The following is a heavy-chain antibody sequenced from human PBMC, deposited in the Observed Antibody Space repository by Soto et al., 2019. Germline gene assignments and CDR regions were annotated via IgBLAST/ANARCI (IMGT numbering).Heavy chain of an antibody. CDR2: INHSGST. J-gene: IGHJ6*02. Sequence: SETLSLTCAVYGGSFSGYYWSWIRQRPGKGLEWIGEINHSGSTNYNPARKRRVTISVDTSKNQFSLKLSSVPAAATAVYYCARCRVVPAARYYYYYHGMAVWGQGTTVTVSS. CDR1: GGSFSGYY. D-gene: IGHD2-2*01. V-gene: IGHV4-34*01. CDR3: ARCRVVPAARYYYYYHGMAV.